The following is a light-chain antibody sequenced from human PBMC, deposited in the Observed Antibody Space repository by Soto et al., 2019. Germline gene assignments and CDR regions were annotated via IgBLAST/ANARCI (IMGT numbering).Light chain of an antibody. CDR3: QQYENSPPSYT. V-gene: IGKV3-20*01. Sequence: PGESATLSCRASQSLTSSYLARYQQKPGQAPRLLIYGASSRATGIPDRFTGTGSGTDFTLTISRLEPEDFAVYYCQQYENSPPSYTFGQGTKLEIK. J-gene: IGKJ2*01. CDR1: QSLTSSY. CDR2: GAS.